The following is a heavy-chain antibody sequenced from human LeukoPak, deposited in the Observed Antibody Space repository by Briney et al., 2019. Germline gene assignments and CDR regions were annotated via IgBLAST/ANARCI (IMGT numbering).Heavy chain of an antibody. J-gene: IGHJ4*02. CDR1: GFTFRRYG. CDR2: ISGSGGST. V-gene: IGHV3-23*01. CDR3: AKDLDDSPPGFDY. D-gene: IGHD2-15*01. Sequence: GGSLRLSCAASGFTFRRYGMSWVRQAPGKGLKRVSSISGSGGSTFHADSVKGRFTISRDNSKNTLYLQMNSLRAEDTAVYYCAKDLDDSPPGFDYWGQGTLVTVSS.